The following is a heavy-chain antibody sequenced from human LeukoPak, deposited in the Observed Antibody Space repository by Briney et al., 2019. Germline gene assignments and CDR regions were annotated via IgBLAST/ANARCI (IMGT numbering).Heavy chain of an antibody. D-gene: IGHD6-6*01. CDR2: MNPNSGNT. CDR3: ARVIAARRAPFDY. V-gene: IGHV1-8*03. CDR1: GYPFANHD. Sequence: GASVKVSCKVSGYPFANHDINWVRQATGQGLEWMGWMNPNSGNTGYAQKFQGRVTITRNTSISTAYMELSSLRSEDTAVYYCARVIAARRAPFDYWGQGTLVTVSS. J-gene: IGHJ4*02.